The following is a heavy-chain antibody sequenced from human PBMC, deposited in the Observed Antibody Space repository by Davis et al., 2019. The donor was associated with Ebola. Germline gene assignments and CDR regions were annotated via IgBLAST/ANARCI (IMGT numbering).Heavy chain of an antibody. CDR1: GDSISNYY. J-gene: IGHJ4*02. D-gene: IGHD6-19*01. Sequence: SETLSLTCSVSGDSISNYYWSWIRQSPGKGLEWIGYISYSGSTYYNPSLKSRVTISVDTSKNQFSLKLSSVTAADTAVYYCAKEIGGSGWYSIDYWGQGTLVTVSS. CDR2: ISYSGST. CDR3: AKEIGGSGWYSIDY. V-gene: IGHV4-4*08.